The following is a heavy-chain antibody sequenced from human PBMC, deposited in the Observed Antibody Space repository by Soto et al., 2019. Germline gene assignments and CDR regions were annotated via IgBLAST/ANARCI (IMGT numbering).Heavy chain of an antibody. D-gene: IGHD2-8*01. CDR3: ARQVVLMVYAISGYFDY. J-gene: IGHJ4*02. CDR1: GGSISSSSYY. CDR2: IYYSGST. V-gene: IGHV4-39*01. Sequence: SETLSLTCTVSGGSISSSSYYWGWIRQPPGKGLEWIGSIYYSGSTYYNPSLKSRVTISVDTSKNQFSLKLSSVTAADTAVYYCARQVVLMVYAISGYFDYWGQGTPVTVSS.